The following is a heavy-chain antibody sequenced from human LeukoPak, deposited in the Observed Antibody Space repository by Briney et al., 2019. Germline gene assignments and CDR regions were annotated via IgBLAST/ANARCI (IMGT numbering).Heavy chain of an antibody. V-gene: IGHV3-23*01. J-gene: IGHJ5*02. CDR1: GFTFSSYW. CDR2: ITDRDDRT. CDR3: AREQWAGNSPLDP. D-gene: IGHD1/OR15-1a*01. Sequence: GGSLRLSCAASGFTFSSYWMSWVRQAPGKGLEWVSGITDRDDRTYYADSVKGRFTISRDKSKNTLFLQMNSLRPEDTAAYHCAREQWAGNSPLDPWGPGTLVTVSS.